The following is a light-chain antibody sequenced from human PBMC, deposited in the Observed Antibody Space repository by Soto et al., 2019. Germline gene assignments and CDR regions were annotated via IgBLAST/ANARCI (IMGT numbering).Light chain of an antibody. J-gene: IGKJ2*01. CDR2: GAS. V-gene: IGKV3-15*01. CDR3: QQYNLWPYT. Sequence: DIVMTQSPATLSVSPGERATLSCRASQSVSTYFAWYQQKPGQAPRLLIYGASTRATDIPARFSGSGSGTDLTLTISSLQSEDFAVYYCQQYNLWPYTFGQGTKLEIK. CDR1: QSVSTY.